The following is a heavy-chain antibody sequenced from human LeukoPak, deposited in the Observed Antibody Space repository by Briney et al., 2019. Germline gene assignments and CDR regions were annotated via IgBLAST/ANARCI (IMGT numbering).Heavy chain of an antibody. J-gene: IGHJ6*03. CDR1: GGSIRFGGYY. V-gene: IGHV4-31*03. CDR2: IYYSGNT. CDR3: ARGGAYESDHSHYYQFMDV. D-gene: IGHD1-26*01. Sequence: PSETLSLTCTVSGGSIRFGGYYWSWIRQHPGKGLEWIGYIYYSGNTYYNPSLKSRATLSVDTSKNQFSLRLSSVTAADTAVYYCARGGAYESDHSHYYQFMDVWGKGTTVTVSS.